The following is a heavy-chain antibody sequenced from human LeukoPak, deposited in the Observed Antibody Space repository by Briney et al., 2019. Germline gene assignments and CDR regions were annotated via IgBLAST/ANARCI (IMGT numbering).Heavy chain of an antibody. D-gene: IGHD6-19*01. CDR3: AKTRYNSSGWLGFDP. J-gene: IGHJ5*02. CDR1: GGSISSGGYY. Sequence: PSETLSLTCTVSGGSISSGGYYWSWIRQHPGKGLEWIGYIYYSGSTYYNPSLKSRVTISVDTSKNQFSLKLSSVTAADTAVCYCAKTRYNSSGWLGFDPWGQGTLVTVSS. CDR2: IYYSGST. V-gene: IGHV4-31*03.